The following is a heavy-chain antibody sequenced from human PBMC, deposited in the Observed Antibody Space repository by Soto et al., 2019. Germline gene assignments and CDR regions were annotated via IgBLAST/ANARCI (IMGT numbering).Heavy chain of an antibody. J-gene: IGHJ4*02. CDR1: GYTFTSCG. D-gene: IGHD3-10*01. CDR3: ARDEEALYGSGSYYKPKLFDY. V-gene: IGHV1-18*04. Sequence: ASVKVSCKASGYTFTSCGISWVRQAPGQGLEWMGWISAYNGNTNYAQKLQGRVTMTTDTSTSTAYMELRSLRSDDTAVYYCARDEEALYGSGSYYKPKLFDYWGQGTLVTVSS. CDR2: ISAYNGNT.